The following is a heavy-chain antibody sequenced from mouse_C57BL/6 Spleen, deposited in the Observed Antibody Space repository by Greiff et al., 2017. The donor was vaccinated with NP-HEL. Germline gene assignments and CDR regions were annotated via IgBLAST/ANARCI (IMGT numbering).Heavy chain of an antibody. CDR2: ISDGGSYT. CDR3: ARERGMVTTRGYYCDY. D-gene: IGHD2-3*01. Sequence: EVKLVESGGGLVKPGGSLKLSCAASGFTFSSYAMSWVRQTPEKRLEWVATISDGGSYTYYPDNVKGRFTISRDNAKNKLYLQMSHLKSEDTAMYYWARERGMVTTRGYYCDYWGQGTTLTVSS. CDR1: GFTFSSYA. V-gene: IGHV5-4*01. J-gene: IGHJ2*01.